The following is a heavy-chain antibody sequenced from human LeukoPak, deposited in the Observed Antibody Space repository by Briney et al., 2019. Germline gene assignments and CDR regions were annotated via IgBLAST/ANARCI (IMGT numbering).Heavy chain of an antibody. J-gene: IGHJ4*02. V-gene: IGHV3-23*01. Sequence: GGSLRLSCAASGFTFSSYAMSWVRQAPGKGLEWVSGISGSGGSTYYADSVKGRFTISRDNSKNTLYLQMNSLRAGDTAVYYCAKCSGGTCYSSLDYWGQGTLVTVSS. CDR2: ISGSGGST. CDR1: GFTFSSYA. CDR3: AKCSGGTCYSSLDY. D-gene: IGHD2-15*01.